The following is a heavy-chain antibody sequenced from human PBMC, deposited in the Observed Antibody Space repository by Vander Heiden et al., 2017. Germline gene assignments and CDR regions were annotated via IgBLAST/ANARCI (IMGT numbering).Heavy chain of an antibody. D-gene: IGHD1-26*01. CDR1: GFSFSTYD. J-gene: IGHJ4*02. CDR3: AKSYPGHYFDS. V-gene: IGHV3-23*01. CDR2: IGTDSDT. Sequence: EVYLLESGGGLVQPGGSLRLPCVASGFSFSTYDMNWDRQDPGKGLEWVSGIGTDSDTYYADSMKDRFTISRDNSKKMVFLQMNSLRAEDTAVDFCAKSYPGHYFDSWGQGTLVTVSS.